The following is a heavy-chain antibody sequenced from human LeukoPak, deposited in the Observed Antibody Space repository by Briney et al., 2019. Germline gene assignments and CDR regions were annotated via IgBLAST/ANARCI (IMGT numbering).Heavy chain of an antibody. CDR1: GFTFSSYA. D-gene: IGHD2-8*01. CDR2: ISDSGDYT. V-gene: IGHV3-23*01. Sequence: GRSLRLSCAGSGFTFSSYAMSWVRQAPGKGLEWVSAISDSGDYTYYADSVKGRFTIPRDNSKNTLYLHVNSLRAEDTAVYYCAKDTSIGKYCTSGVCSPFDYWGQGTLVTVSS. J-gene: IGHJ4*02. CDR3: AKDTSIGKYCTSGVCSPFDY.